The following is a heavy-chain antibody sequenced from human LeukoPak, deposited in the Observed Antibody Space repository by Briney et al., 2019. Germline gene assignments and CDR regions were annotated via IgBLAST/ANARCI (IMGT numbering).Heavy chain of an antibody. D-gene: IGHD1-1*01. Sequence: PGGSLRLSCAASGFTVSSNYMSWVRQAPGKGLEWVSVIYSGGSTYYADSVKGRFTISRDNSKNTLYLQMNSLRAEDTAVYYCARGTYYYYYGIDVWGQKTTVTVSS. V-gene: IGHV3-53*01. CDR3: ARGTYYYYYGIDV. J-gene: IGHJ6*02. CDR2: IYSGGST. CDR1: GFTVSSNY.